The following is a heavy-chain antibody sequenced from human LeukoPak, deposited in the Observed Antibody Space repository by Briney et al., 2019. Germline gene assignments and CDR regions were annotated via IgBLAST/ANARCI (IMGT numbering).Heavy chain of an antibody. Sequence: ASVKVSCKTSGYTFTTYAIHWVRQAPGQRPEWMGWINAGNGNTKYSQKLQGRVTITRDTSASTAYMELSSLRSEDTAVYYCARVRRHGRSGSFLYYFDYWGQGTLVTVSS. J-gene: IGHJ4*02. CDR3: ARVRRHGRSGSFLYYFDY. CDR2: INAGNGNT. V-gene: IGHV1-3*01. D-gene: IGHD1-26*01. CDR1: GYTFTTYA.